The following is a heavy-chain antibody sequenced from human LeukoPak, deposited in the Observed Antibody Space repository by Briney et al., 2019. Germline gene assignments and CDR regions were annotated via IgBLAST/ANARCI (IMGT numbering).Heavy chain of an antibody. V-gene: IGHV1-18*01. J-gene: IGHJ3*02. CDR3: ASWDEDLPPAVDI. D-gene: IGHD1-26*01. CDR1: GYTFTSYG. CDR2: ISAYNGNT. Sequence: GASVKVSCKGSGYTFTSYGISWVRQAPGQGLEWMGWISAYNGNTNYAQKLQGRVTMTTDTSTSTAYMELRSLRSDDTAVYYCASWDEDLPPAVDIWGQGTMVTVSS.